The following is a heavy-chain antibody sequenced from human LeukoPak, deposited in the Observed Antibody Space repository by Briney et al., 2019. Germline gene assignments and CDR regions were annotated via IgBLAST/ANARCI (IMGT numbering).Heavy chain of an antibody. J-gene: IGHJ4*02. CDR2: ILHSGSA. CDR1: GGSISSGAYY. V-gene: IGHV4-31*03. CDR3: ARGSTYADYVFDY. Sequence: SQTLSLTCTVSGGSISSGAYYWSWIRQHPGKGLEWIGYILHSGSAYYNPSLKSRITISVDTSKNQFSLNLTSVTAADTAVYYCARGSTYADYVFDYWGQGTLVTVSS. D-gene: IGHD4-17*01.